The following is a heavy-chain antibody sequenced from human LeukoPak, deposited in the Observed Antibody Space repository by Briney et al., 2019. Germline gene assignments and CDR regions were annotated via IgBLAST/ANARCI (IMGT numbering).Heavy chain of an antibody. J-gene: IGHJ5*02. V-gene: IGHV4-59*01. CDR3: ARGWNIFDP. CDR1: GDSISRSY. CDR2: VYYTGST. D-gene: IGHD1/OR15-1a*01. Sequence: SETLSLTCTVSGDSISRSYWSRIRQPPGKGLEWIGYVYYTGSTSYNPSLESRVTISLDSSKNQVSLMVTAVTAADTALYYCARGWNIFDPWGQGTLVIVSS.